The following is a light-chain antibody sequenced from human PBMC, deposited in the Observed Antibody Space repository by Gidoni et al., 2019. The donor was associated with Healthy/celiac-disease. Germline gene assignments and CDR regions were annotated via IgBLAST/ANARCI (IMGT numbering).Light chain of an antibody. CDR1: KLGDKS. CDR3: QAWDSSTAGVL. Sequence: SYELSQPPSVSVSPGQTASIACSGDKLGDKSVCWYQQQPGQYTVLVIYEDNKRPSGIPERFSGSNSGNTATLTISGTQALDEADYYCQAWDSSTAGVLFGGGTKLTVL. J-gene: IGLJ2*01. V-gene: IGLV3-1*01. CDR2: EDN.